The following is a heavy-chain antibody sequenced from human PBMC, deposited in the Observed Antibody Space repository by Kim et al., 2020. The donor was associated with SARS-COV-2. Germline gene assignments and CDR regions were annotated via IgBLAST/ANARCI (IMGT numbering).Heavy chain of an antibody. J-gene: IGHJ2*01. CDR1: GGSISSGGYY. Sequence: SETLSLTCTVSGGSISSGGYYWSWIRQHPGKGLEWIGYIYYSGSTYYNPSLKSRVTISVDTSKNQFSLKLSSVTAADTAVYYCARTTYYYDSSGYPSSYWYFDLWGRGTLVTVSS. CDR3: ARTTYYYDSSGYPSSYWYFDL. D-gene: IGHD3-22*01. CDR2: IYYSGST. V-gene: IGHV4-31*03.